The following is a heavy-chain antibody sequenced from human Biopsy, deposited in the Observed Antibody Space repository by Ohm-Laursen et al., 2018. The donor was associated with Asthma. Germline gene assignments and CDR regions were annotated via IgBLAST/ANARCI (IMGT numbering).Heavy chain of an antibody. CDR1: GFTFRSYW. Sequence: GSLRLSCTASGFTFRSYWMSWVRQAPGKGLEWVANIKKDGSEKYYVDSVKGRFTISRDNAKNSLYLHMNSLRAEDTAVYYRARGGYCTSPTCPWGRYATDVWGQGTTVTVSS. V-gene: IGHV3-7*01. CDR3: ARGGYCTSPTCPWGRYATDV. D-gene: IGHD2-2*01. CDR2: IKKDGSEK. J-gene: IGHJ6*02.